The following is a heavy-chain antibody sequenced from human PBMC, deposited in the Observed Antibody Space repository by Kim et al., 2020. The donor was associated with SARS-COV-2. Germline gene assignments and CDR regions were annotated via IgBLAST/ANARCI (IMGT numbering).Heavy chain of an antibody. D-gene: IGHD6-19*01. J-gene: IGHJ4*02. CDR3: ARDRQRAGTGVDY. V-gene: IGHV6-1*01. Sequence: SQTLSLTCDISGDSVSSNSAAWNWIRQSPSRGLEWLGRTYYRSKWYTDYALSVKGRITINPDTSKNQFSLQLNSVTPEYTAVYYCARDRQRAGTGVDYWGQGTLVAVSS. CDR1: GDSVSSNSAA. CDR2: TYYRSKWYT.